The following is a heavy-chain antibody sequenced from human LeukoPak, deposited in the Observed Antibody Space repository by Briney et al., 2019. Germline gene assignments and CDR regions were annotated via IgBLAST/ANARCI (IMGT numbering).Heavy chain of an antibody. Sequence: ASVKVSCKASRYTFTSYYMHWVRQAPGQGLEWMGIIKPSGGSTTYAQKFQGRVTMTRDTSTSTVYMELSSLRSEDTALYYWARGRGIAVAGTGDYFDYWGQGTLVTVSS. V-gene: IGHV1-46*01. CDR3: ARGRGIAVAGTGDYFDY. CDR1: RYTFTSYY. CDR2: IKPSGGST. J-gene: IGHJ4*02. D-gene: IGHD6-19*01.